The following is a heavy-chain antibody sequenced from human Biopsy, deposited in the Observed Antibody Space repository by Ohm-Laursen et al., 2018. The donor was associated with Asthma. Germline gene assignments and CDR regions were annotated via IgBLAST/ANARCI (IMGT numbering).Heavy chain of an antibody. V-gene: IGHV3-30*01. J-gene: IGHJ3*02. CDR3: VRDGTDDAFDI. D-gene: IGHD1-1*01. Sequence: SLRLSCSASGFSFSNFAIHWVRQAPGKGLEWVGVISKDASTQDYADSVKGRFTMARDNPKNTQDLQMNSLREEDTAVYYCVRDGTDDAFDIWGQGTVVSVSS. CDR1: GFSFSNFA. CDR2: ISKDASTQ.